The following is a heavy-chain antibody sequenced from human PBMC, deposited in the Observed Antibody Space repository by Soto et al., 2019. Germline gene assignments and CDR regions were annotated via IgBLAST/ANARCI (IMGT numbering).Heavy chain of an antibody. J-gene: IGHJ4*02. V-gene: IGHV3-21*04. CDR3: ARMTTGYSSSWYYFDY. CDR1: GFTFSSYW. D-gene: IGHD6-13*01. CDR2: ISSSSSSSYT. Sequence: GGSLRLSGAASGFTFSSYWMHWVRQAPGKGLVWVSYISSSSSSSYTNCADSVKGRFTISRDNAKNSLYLQMNSLRAEDTAVYYCARMTTGYSSSWYYFDYWDQGTLVTVSS.